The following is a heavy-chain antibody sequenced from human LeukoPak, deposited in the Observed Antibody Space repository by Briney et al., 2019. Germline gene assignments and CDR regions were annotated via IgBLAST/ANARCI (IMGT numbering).Heavy chain of an antibody. CDR3: ARRGGSSSRRSPIDY. V-gene: IGHV3-7*01. J-gene: IGHJ4*02. CDR1: GFTFSDYW. Sequence: GESLRLSCAASGFTFSDYWMTWVRQAPGKGPDWVANIKQDGSEKYYVDSVRGRFTISRDNAKNSLFLQMNSLRVEDTAVYYCARRGGSSSRRSPIDYWGQGTLVTVSS. D-gene: IGHD6-6*01. CDR2: IKQDGSEK.